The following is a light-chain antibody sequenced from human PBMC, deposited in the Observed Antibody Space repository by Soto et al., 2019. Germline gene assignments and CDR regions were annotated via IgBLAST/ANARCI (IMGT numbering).Light chain of an antibody. Sequence: DPQITHSPSSDSASVRARVTITXXASQGISTSLAWYQQRPGKAPKVLIYFASSLQSGVPSRFSGSGSGTDFTLTIRNLQPEDFATYYCQQANSFPITFGQGTRLEIK. CDR1: QGISTS. J-gene: IGKJ5*01. CDR3: QQANSFPIT. V-gene: IGKV1D-12*01. CDR2: FAS.